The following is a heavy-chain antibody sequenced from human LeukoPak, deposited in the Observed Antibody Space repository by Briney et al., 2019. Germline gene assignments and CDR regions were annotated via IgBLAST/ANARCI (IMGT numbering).Heavy chain of an antibody. CDR3: ARDPYSGTYGDTYYYYMDV. Sequence: GGSLRLSCAASGFTFSSYSMNWVRQAPGKGLEWVSSISGSSSNIYYADSVKGRFTISRDNAKNSLYLQMNSLRAEDTAVYYCARDPYSGTYGDTYYYYMDVWGKGTTVTISS. CDR2: ISGSSSNI. V-gene: IGHV3-21*01. CDR1: GFTFSSYS. J-gene: IGHJ6*03. D-gene: IGHD1-26*01.